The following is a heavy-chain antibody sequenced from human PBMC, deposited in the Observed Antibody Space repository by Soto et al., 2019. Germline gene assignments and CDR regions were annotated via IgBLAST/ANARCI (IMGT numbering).Heavy chain of an antibody. D-gene: IGHD3-16*02. CDR2: ISSSGSTI. CDR1: GFTFSSYE. Sequence: GGSLRLSCAASGFTFSSYEMNWVRQAPGKGLEWVSYISSSGSTIYYADSVKGRFTISRDNAKNSLYPQMNSLRAEDTAVYYCARGGLYRVAFDIWGQGTMVTVSS. V-gene: IGHV3-48*03. J-gene: IGHJ3*02. CDR3: ARGGLYRVAFDI.